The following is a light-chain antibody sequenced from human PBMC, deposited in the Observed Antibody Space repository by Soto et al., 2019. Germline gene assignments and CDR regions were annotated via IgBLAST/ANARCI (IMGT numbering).Light chain of an antibody. CDR2: GAS. CDR3: QQRSNWPIT. V-gene: IGKV3-11*01. Sequence: EIVLTQSPATLSLSPGERATLSCRASQSVSSYLAWYQFKPGQAPRIIIFGASGRATGIPDRFSGSGSGTDFTLTISGLEPEDFAVYYCQQRSNWPITFGQGTRREIK. CDR1: QSVSSY. J-gene: IGKJ5*01.